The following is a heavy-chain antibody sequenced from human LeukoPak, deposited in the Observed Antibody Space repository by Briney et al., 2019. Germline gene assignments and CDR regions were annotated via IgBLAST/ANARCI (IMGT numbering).Heavy chain of an antibody. V-gene: IGHV4-59*01. D-gene: IGHD3-10*01. CDR3: ARGEVRGLYFDY. Sequence: KPSETPSLTCTVSGGSISSYYWSWIRQPPGKGLEWIGYIYYSGSTNYNPSLKSRVTISVDTSKNQFSLKLSSVTAADTAVYYCARGEVRGLYFDYWGQGTLVTVSS. CDR2: IYYSGST. J-gene: IGHJ4*02. CDR1: GGSISSYY.